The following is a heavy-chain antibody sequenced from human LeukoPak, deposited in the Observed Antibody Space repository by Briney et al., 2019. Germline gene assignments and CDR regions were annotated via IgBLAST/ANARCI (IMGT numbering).Heavy chain of an antibody. Sequence: GASVKVSCKASGYTFPSYFMHWVRQAPGQGLEWMGIINPTGGSTTCAQKFQGRVTMTRDTSTSTVYMELSSLRSDDTAVYYCARVSPYYYDSLWGQGTLVTVSS. CDR1: GYTFPSYF. V-gene: IGHV1-46*01. D-gene: IGHD3-22*01. CDR3: ARVSPYYYDSL. CDR2: INPTGGST. J-gene: IGHJ4*02.